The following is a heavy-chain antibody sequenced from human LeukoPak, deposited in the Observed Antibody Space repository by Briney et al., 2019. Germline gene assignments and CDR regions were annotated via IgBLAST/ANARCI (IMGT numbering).Heavy chain of an antibody. CDR2: INHSGST. J-gene: IGHJ3*02. V-gene: IGHV4-34*01. CDR1: GGSFSGYY. D-gene: IGHD2-21*01. CDR3: ATQLAYCGGDCYGAFDI. Sequence: PSETLSLKCAVYGGSFSGYYWSWIRQPPGKGLEWIGEINHSGSTNYNPSLKSRVTISVDTSKNQFSLTLSSVTAADTAVYYCATQLAYCGGDCYGAFDIWGQGTMVTVSS.